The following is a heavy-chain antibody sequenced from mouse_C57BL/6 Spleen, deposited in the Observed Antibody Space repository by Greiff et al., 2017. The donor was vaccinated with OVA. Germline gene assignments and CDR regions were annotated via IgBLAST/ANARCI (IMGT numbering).Heavy chain of an antibody. Sequence: VQLQQPGAELVRPGSSVKLSCKASGYTFTSYWMDWVKQRPGQGLEWIGNIYPSDSETHYNQKFKDKATLTVDKSSSTAYMQLSSLTSEDSAVYYCARIIPSITTVVATGNYFDYWGQGTTLTVSS. J-gene: IGHJ2*01. CDR3: ARIIPSITTVVATGNYFDY. CDR1: GYTFTSYW. D-gene: IGHD1-1*01. CDR2: IYPSDSET. V-gene: IGHV1-61*01.